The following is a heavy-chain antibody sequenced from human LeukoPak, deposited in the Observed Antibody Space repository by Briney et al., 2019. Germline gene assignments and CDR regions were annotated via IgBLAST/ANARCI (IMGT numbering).Heavy chain of an antibody. D-gene: IGHD2-2*01. CDR3: ARGALPAASLGYNWFDP. J-gene: IGHJ5*02. V-gene: IGHV1-18*01. CDR1: GYTFTSYG. Sequence: ASVKVSCKASGYTFTSYGISWVRQAPGQGLEWMGWISAYNGNTNYAQKLQGRVTMTTDTSTSTAYMELRSLRSDDTAVYYCARGALPAASLGYNWFDPWGQGTLVTVSS. CDR2: ISAYNGNT.